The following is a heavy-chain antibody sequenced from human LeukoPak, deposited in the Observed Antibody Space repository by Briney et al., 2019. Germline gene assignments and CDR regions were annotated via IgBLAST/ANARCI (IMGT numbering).Heavy chain of an antibody. CDR1: GFTFSNYD. J-gene: IGHJ6*02. Sequence: GSLRPSCATSGFTFSNYDMHLVPQTTGKRLELVPAIGTASDTYYPGSVKGRFTISRENAKNSLYLQMNSLRAEDTAVYYCARAPYGGYYYGMDVWGQGTTVTVSS. D-gene: IGHD4-23*01. V-gene: IGHV3-13*01. CDR2: IGTASDT. CDR3: ARAPYGGYYYGMDV.